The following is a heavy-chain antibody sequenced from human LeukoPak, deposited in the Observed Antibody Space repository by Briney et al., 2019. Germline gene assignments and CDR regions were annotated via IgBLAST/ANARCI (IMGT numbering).Heavy chain of an antibody. Sequence: ASVKVSCKASGGTFSSYAISWVRQAPGQGLEWMGGIIPIFGTANYAQKFQGRVTITADESTSTAYMELSSLRSEDTAVYYCARENGGLDAFDIWGQGTMVTVPS. CDR2: IIPIFGTA. CDR3: ARENGGLDAFDI. V-gene: IGHV1-69*13. J-gene: IGHJ3*02. CDR1: GGTFSSYA. D-gene: IGHD4-23*01.